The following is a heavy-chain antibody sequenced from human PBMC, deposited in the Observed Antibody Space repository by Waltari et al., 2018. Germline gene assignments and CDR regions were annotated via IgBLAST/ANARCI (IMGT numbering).Heavy chain of an antibody. CDR1: GFIFSTYG. J-gene: IGHJ4*02. Sequence: AQLVESGGGVVQPGGSLRLPCVASGFIFSTYGIIWFRQTPGRRLEWVASIRYDGFRKSFADSVKGRFTISRDDPKNTVYLQMSSLRPEDTAVYFCAKDLAFEAGYSSGWDLDYWGQGTLVAVSS. V-gene: IGHV3-30*02. CDR2: IRYDGFRK. D-gene: IGHD6-19*01. CDR3: AKDLAFEAGYSSGWDLDY.